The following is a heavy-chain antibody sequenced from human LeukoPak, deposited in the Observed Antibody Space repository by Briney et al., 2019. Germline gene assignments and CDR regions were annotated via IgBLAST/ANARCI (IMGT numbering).Heavy chain of an antibody. CDR1: GGSFSGYY. Sequence: SETPSLTCAVYGGSFSGYYWSWIRQPPGKGLEWIGEINHSGSTNYNPSLKSRVTISVDTSKNQFSLKLSSVTAADTAVYYCARDYYDSSGYSMYYFDYWGQGTLVTISS. CDR3: ARDYYDSSGYSMYYFDY. V-gene: IGHV4-34*01. D-gene: IGHD3-22*01. J-gene: IGHJ4*02. CDR2: INHSGST.